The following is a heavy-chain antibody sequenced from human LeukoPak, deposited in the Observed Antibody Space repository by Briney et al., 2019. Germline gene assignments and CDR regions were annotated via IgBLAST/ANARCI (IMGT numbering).Heavy chain of an antibody. CDR2: IIPIFGTA. D-gene: IGHD3-22*01. J-gene: IGHJ4*02. CDR3: ARTDYYDSSGYYYRPFDY. Sequence: ASVKVSCKASGGTFSSYAISWVRQAPGQGLEWMGGIIPIFGTANYAQRFQGRVTITADKSTSTAYMELSSLRSEDTAVYYCARTDYYDSSGYYYRPFDYWGQGTLVTVSS. V-gene: IGHV1-69*06. CDR1: GGTFSSYA.